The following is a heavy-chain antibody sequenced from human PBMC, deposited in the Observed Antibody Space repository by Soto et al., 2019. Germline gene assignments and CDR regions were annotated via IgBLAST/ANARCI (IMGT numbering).Heavy chain of an antibody. Sequence: NPSETLSLTCAVSGCSISSGGYSWSWIRQPPGKGLEWIGYIYHSGSIYYNPSLKSRVTISVDRSENQFSLKLSSVTAADTAVYYCARVPAPWGQGALVTVSS. J-gene: IGHJ5*02. CDR3: ARVPAP. V-gene: IGHV4-30-2*01. CDR1: GCSISSGGYS. CDR2: IYHSGSI.